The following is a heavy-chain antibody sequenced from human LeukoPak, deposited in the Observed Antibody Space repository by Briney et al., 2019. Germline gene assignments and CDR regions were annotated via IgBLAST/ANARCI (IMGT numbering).Heavy chain of an antibody. J-gene: IGHJ4*02. D-gene: IGHD3-16*01. CDR1: GFTFDDYA. CDR3: AKDVTWSWGGGLDY. CDR2: ISGDGGST. V-gene: IGHV3-43*02. Sequence: GGSLRLSCAASGFTFDDYAMHWVRQAPGKGLEWVSLISGDGGSTYCADSVKGRFTISRDNSKNSLYLQMNSLRTEDTALYYCAKDVTWSWGGGLDYWGQGTLVTVSS.